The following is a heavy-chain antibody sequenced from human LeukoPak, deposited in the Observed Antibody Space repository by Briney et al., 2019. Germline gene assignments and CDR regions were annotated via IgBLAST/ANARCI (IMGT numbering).Heavy chain of an antibody. CDR2: IYTSGST. Sequence: KPSETLSFTCTVSGGSISSYYWSWIRQPPGKGLEWIGRIYTSGSTNYNPSLKSRVTMSVDTSKNQFSLKLSSVTAADTAVYYCAIYSGSYYVAFDIWGQGTMVTVPS. CDR3: AIYSGSYYVAFDI. D-gene: IGHD1-26*01. J-gene: IGHJ3*02. CDR1: GGSISSYY. V-gene: IGHV4-4*07.